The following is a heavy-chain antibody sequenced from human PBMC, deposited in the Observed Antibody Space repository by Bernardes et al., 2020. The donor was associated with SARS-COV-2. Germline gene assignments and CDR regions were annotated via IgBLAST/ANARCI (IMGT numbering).Heavy chain of an antibody. CDR1: GGSISSYY. CDR3: ARVRGITMIVVVTVDAFDI. D-gene: IGHD3-22*01. CDR2: IYYSGST. J-gene: IGHJ3*02. V-gene: IGHV4-59*01. Sequence: SETLSLTCTVSGGSISSYYWSWIRQPPGKGLEWIGYIYYSGSTNYNPSLKSRVTISVDTSKNQFSLKLSSVTAADTAVYYCARVRGITMIVVVTVDAFDIWGQGTMVTVSS.